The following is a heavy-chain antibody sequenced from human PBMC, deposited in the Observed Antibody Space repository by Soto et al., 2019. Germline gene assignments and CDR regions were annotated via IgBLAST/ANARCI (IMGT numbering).Heavy chain of an antibody. CDR2: IYSGGST. J-gene: IGHJ4*02. CDR3: ARGHGSGSYYYYFDY. D-gene: IGHD3-10*01. CDR1: GFTVSSNY. Sequence: GGSLRLSCAASGFTVSSNYMSWVRQAPGKGLEWVSVIYSGGSTYYADSVKGRFTISRDNSKNTLYLQMNSLRAEDTAVYYCARGHGSGSYYYYFDYWGQGTLVTVSS. V-gene: IGHV3-53*01.